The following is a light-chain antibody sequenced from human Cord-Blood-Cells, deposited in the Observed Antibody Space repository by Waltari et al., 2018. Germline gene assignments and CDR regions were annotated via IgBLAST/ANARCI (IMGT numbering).Light chain of an antibody. CDR3: CSYAGSSTWV. J-gene: IGLJ3*02. CDR2: DGS. V-gene: IGLV2-23*01. Sequence: QSALTQPASVSGSPGQSITISCTGTSSDVGSYHLVSWYQQHAGKAPKLMIYDGSKRPSGVSNRFSGSKSGNTASLTISGLQAEDEADYYCCSYAGSSTWVFGGGTKLTVL. CDR1: SSDVGSYHL.